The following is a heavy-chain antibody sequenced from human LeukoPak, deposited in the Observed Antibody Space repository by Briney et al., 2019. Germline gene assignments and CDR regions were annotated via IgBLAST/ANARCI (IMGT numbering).Heavy chain of an antibody. CDR1: GGSISSYY. CDR2: IYYSGST. CDR3: AREAPGGAFDI. Sequence: SETLSLTCTVSGGSISSYYWSWIRQPPGKGLEWIGYIYYSGSTNYNPSLKSRVTISVDTSKNQFSLKLSSVTAADTAVYYCAREAPGGAFDIWGQGTMVTVSS. J-gene: IGHJ3*02. V-gene: IGHV4-59*12. D-gene: IGHD2-15*01.